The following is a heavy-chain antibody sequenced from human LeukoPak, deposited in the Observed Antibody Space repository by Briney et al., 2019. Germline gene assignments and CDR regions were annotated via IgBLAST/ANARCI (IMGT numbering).Heavy chain of an antibody. CDR1: GYTFTIYY. J-gene: IGHJ5*02. CDR2: INPSGGST. CDR3: ARDGSSSGWFDP. V-gene: IGHV1-46*01. Sequence: GASVKVSCKASGYTFTIYYIHWVRQAPGQGLEWMGIINPSGGSTIYAQKFQGRVTMTRDMSTSTVYMELSSLRSEDTAVYHCARDGSSSGWFDPWGQGTLVTVSS. D-gene: IGHD6-6*01.